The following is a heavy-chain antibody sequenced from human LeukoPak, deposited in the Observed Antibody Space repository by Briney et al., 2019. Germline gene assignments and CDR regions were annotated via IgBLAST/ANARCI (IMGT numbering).Heavy chain of an antibody. D-gene: IGHD2-15*01. Sequence: SETLSLTCTVSGGSISSYYWSWIRQPPGKGLEWIGYIYYSGSTNYNPSLKSRVTISVDTSRNQFSLKLSSVTAADTAVYYCTRTLVAERSDGGQDNWFDPWGQGTLVTVSS. V-gene: IGHV4-59*08. CDR3: TRTLVAERSDGGQDNWFDP. CDR2: IYYSGST. CDR1: GGSISSYY. J-gene: IGHJ5*02.